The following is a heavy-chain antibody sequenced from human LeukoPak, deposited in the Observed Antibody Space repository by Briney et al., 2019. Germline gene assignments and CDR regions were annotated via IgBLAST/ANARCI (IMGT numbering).Heavy chain of an antibody. CDR1: GFTFSSYA. CDR2: ISSSSSYI. Sequence: SGGSLRLSCAASGFTFSSYAMSWVRQAPGKGLEWVSSISSSSSYIYYADSVKGRFTISRDNAKNSLYLQMNSLRAEDTAVYYCAKVKNRYCSSTSCYVFDYWGRGTLVTVSS. J-gene: IGHJ4*02. D-gene: IGHD2-2*01. V-gene: IGHV3-21*04. CDR3: AKVKNRYCSSTSCYVFDY.